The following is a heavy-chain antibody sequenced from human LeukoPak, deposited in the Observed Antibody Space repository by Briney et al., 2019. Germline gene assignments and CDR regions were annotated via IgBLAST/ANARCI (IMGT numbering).Heavy chain of an antibody. J-gene: IGHJ4*02. Sequence: SETLSLTRAVYGGSFSGYYWSWIRQPPGKGLESIGEINHSGSTNYNPSLKSRVTISVDTSKNQFSLKLSSVTAADTAVYYCARGIAVAGTGLDYWGQGTLVTVSS. V-gene: IGHV4-34*01. CDR2: INHSGST. CDR3: ARGIAVAGTGLDY. CDR1: GGSFSGYY. D-gene: IGHD6-19*01.